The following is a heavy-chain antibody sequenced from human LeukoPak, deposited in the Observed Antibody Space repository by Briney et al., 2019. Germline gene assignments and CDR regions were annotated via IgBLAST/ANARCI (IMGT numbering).Heavy chain of an antibody. J-gene: IGHJ4*02. D-gene: IGHD2-15*01. Sequence: GASVKVSCKASGYTFTSYGISWVRQAPGQGLEWMGWISAYNGNTNYAQKLQGRVTMTTDTSTSTAYMELRSLRSDDTAAYYCARDRGIFSYCSGGSCYSGYWGQGTLVTVSS. CDR2: ISAYNGNT. CDR1: GYTFTSYG. CDR3: ARDRGIFSYCSGGSCYSGY. V-gene: IGHV1-18*01.